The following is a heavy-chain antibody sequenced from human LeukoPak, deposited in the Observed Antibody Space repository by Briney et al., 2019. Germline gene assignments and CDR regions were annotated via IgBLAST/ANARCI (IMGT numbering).Heavy chain of an antibody. V-gene: IGHV1-46*01. D-gene: IGHD6-19*01. CDR3: ARDAVSGWYFGNWFDP. CDR2: INPSGGST. Sequence: GASVKVSCKASGYTFTSYYMHWVRQAPGQGLEWMGIINPSGGSTSYAQKFQGRVTMTRDTSISTAYMELSRLRSDDTAVYYCARDAVSGWYFGNWFDPWGQGTLVTVSS. J-gene: IGHJ5*02. CDR1: GYTFTSYY.